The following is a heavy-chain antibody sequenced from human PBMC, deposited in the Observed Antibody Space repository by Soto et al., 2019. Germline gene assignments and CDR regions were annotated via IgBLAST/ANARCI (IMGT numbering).Heavy chain of an antibody. CDR3: ASEGYSGSYFYGIGDY. J-gene: IGHJ4*02. D-gene: IGHD1-26*01. CDR1: GFTFSSYG. V-gene: IGHV3-33*01. CDR2: IWYDGSNK. Sequence: QVQLVESGAGVVQPGRSLRLSCAASGFTFSSYGMHWVRQAPGKGLEWVAVIWYDGSNKYYADSVKGRFTISRDNSKNTLYLQMNSLRAEDTAVYYCASEGYSGSYFYGIGDYWGQGTLVTVSS.